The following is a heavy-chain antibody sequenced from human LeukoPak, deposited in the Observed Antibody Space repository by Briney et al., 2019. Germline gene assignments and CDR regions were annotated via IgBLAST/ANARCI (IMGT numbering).Heavy chain of an antibody. CDR3: AITPELGSDDYVWGCYRQIPDAFDI. V-gene: IGHV1-69*04. CDR2: IIPILGIA. D-gene: IGHD3-16*02. CDR1: GGTFSSYA. J-gene: IGHJ3*02. Sequence: SVKVSCKASGGTFSSYAISWVRQAPGQGLEWMGRIIPILGIANYAQKFQGRVTITADESTSTAYMELSSLRSEDTAVYYCAITPELGSDDYVWGCYRQIPDAFDIWGQGTMVTVSS.